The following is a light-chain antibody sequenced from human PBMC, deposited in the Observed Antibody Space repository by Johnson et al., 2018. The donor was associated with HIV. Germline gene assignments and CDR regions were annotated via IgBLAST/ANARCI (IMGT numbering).Light chain of an antibody. CDR2: DND. CDR1: TSNIGNNY. Sequence: QSVLTQPPSVSAAPGQKVTISCSGSTSNIGNNYISWYQHLPGTAPKLLIYDNDKRPSGIPDRFSGSKSGTSATLGITGLQTVDEADYYCGTWDSSLSAFVFGTGTEVTVL. CDR3: GTWDSSLSAFV. V-gene: IGLV1-51*01. J-gene: IGLJ1*01.